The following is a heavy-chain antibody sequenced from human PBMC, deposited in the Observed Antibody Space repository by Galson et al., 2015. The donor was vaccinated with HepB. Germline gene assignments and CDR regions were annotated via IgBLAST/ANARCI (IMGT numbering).Heavy chain of an antibody. J-gene: IGHJ3*02. Sequence: SVKVSCKASGYTFTSYYMHWVRQAPGKGLEWMGGFDPEDGETIYAQKFQGRVTMTEDTSTDTAYMELSSLRSEDTAVYYCATDRPVTATRDAFDIWGQGTMVTVSS. CDR3: ATDRPVTATRDAFDI. CDR1: GYTFTSYY. CDR2: FDPEDGET. V-gene: IGHV1-24*01. D-gene: IGHD2-21*02.